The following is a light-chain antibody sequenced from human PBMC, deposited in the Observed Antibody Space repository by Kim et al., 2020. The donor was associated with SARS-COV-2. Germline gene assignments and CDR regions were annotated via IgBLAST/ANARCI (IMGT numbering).Light chain of an antibody. J-gene: IGKJ1*01. CDR2: GAS. CDR1: QSVSSN. CDR3: QQYNNWPPWT. V-gene: IGKV3-15*01. Sequence: SPGERAPLSCRASQSVSSNLAWYQQKPGQAPRLLIYGASTRATGIPARFSGSGSGTEFTLTISSLQSEDFAVYYCQQYNNWPPWTCGQGTKVDIK.